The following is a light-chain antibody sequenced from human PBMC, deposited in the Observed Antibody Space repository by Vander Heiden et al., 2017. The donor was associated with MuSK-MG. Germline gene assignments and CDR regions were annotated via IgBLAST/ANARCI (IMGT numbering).Light chain of an antibody. CDR1: QAISTY. J-gene: IGKJ5*01. CDR2: GAS. Sequence: DIQMTQSPSSLSASVGARVTITCRASQAISTYLAWFQKKPGKAPESLIYGASSLQSGGPSKCSGSGSGTDFTLTISSVQPEESATDYCQQYDSNSITFGRGTRLEIK. V-gene: IGKV1-16*02. CDR3: QQYDSNSIT.